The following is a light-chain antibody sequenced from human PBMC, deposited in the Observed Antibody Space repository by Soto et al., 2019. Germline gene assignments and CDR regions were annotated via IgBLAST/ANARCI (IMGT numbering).Light chain of an antibody. CDR2: DVS. J-gene: IGLJ1*01. V-gene: IGLV2-14*01. Sequence: QSALTQPASVSGSPGQSITISCTGTSSDVGGYNYVSWYQQHPGKAPKLMMDDVSNRPSGVSNRFSGSKSGNTASLTISGLQAEDEADYYCSSYTSADVFGTGTKLTV. CDR3: SSYTSADV. CDR1: SSDVGGYNY.